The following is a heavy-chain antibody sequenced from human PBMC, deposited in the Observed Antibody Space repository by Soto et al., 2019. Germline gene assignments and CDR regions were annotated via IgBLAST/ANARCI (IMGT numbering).Heavy chain of an antibody. CDR3: ARDLRVLYYYDSSGPLDAFDI. D-gene: IGHD3-22*01. V-gene: IGHV1-69*13. Sequence: ASVKVSCKASGGTFSSYAIGWVRQAPGQGLEWMGGIIPIFGTANYAQKFQGRVTITADESTSTAYMELSSLRSEDTAVYYCARDLRVLYYYDSSGPLDAFDIWGQGTMVTVSS. CDR1: GGTFSSYA. J-gene: IGHJ3*02. CDR2: IIPIFGTA.